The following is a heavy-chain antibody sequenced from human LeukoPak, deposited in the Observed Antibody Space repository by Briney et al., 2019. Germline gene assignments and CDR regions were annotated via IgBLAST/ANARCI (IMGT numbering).Heavy chain of an antibody. CDR3: AGSTLWSGIFQY. D-gene: IGHD3-3*01. Sequence: PGGSLRLSWAASGFTFSSYSMTWVRQAPGEGLQWVSYISSDGATTYYADSVKGRFIISRDNAKNSLFLQINSLRAEDTAVYYCAGSTLWSGIFQYWGQGTLVTVSS. V-gene: IGHV3-48*04. CDR1: GFTFSSYS. J-gene: IGHJ1*01. CDR2: ISSDGATT.